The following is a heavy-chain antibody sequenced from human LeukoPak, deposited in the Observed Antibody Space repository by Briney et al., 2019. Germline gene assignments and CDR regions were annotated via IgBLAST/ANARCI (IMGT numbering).Heavy chain of an antibody. V-gene: IGHV1-69*13. J-gene: IGHJ3*02. CDR1: GGTFSSYA. D-gene: IGHD1-26*01. Sequence: SVKVSCKASGGTFSSYAISWVRQAPGQGLEWRGGIIPIFGTANYAQKFQGRVTITADESTSTAYMELSSLRSEDTAVYYCARDLEVGATESFDIWGQGTMVTVSS. CDR2: IIPIFGTA. CDR3: ARDLEVGATESFDI.